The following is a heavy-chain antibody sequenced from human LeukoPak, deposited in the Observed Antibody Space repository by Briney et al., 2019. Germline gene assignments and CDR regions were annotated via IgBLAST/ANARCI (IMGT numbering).Heavy chain of an antibody. J-gene: IGHJ6*02. CDR2: VNRDGSET. V-gene: IGHV3-7*03. CDR3: ARNNGMDV. Sequence: GGSLRLSCAASGFTLSNHWMTWVRQVPGRGPEWVANVNRDGSETYYLDSVKGRFTISKDNAKNSLYLQMNSLRAEDTALYHCARNNGMDVWGQGTTVIVSS. CDR1: GFTLSNHW.